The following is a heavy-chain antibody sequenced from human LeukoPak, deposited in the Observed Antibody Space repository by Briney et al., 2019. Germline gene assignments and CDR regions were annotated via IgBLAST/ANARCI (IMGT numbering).Heavy chain of an antibody. CDR2: FDPEDGEP. CDR1: GYSLSELF. V-gene: IGHV1-24*01. J-gene: IGHJ5*01. Sequence: ASVKVSCKVSGYSLSELFTHWVRQAPGKGLEWMGGFDPEDGEPMYAQKLQGRVSMTEDTSTDTAYMELTSLRSEDTAVYYCATEKDELLDSWGQGTLVTVSS. D-gene: IGHD1-1*01. CDR3: ATEKDELLDS.